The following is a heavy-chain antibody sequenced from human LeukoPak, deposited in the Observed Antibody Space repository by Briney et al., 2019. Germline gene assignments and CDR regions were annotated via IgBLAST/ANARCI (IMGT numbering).Heavy chain of an antibody. D-gene: IGHD3-10*02. J-gene: IGHJ6*04. Sequence: GGSLRLSCAASGFTFSDYEMNWVRQAPGKGLEWVSFISFGGNSVYYADSVKGRFTISRDNAKNSLYLQMNSLRAEDTAVYYCAELGITMIGGVWGKGTTVTISS. CDR3: AELGITMIGGV. CDR1: GFTFSDYE. CDR2: ISFGGNSV. V-gene: IGHV3-48*03.